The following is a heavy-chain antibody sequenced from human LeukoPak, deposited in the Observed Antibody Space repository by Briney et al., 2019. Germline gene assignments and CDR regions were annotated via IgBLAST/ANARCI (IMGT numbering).Heavy chain of an antibody. CDR1: GGSISSGSYY. Sequence: SQTLSLTCTVSGGSISSGSYYWSWIRQPAGKGLEWIGYIYYFGSTNYNPSLKSRVTISVDTSKNQFSLKLSSVTAADTAVYYCARRSLQRYCSGGSCYYYYYMDVWGKGTTVTVSS. CDR2: IYYFGST. D-gene: IGHD2-15*01. J-gene: IGHJ6*03. CDR3: ARRSLQRYCSGGSCYYYYYMDV. V-gene: IGHV4-61*10.